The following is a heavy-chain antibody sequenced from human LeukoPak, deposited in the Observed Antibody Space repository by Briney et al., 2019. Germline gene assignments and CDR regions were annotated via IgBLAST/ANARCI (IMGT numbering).Heavy chain of an antibody. CDR3: ARGRWLGELLT. Sequence: SETLSLTCAVYGGSFSGYYWSWIRQPPGKGLEWIAEINHSGNTNYNPSLKSRVTISLDTSKNQFSLKLSSVTAADTAVYYCARGRWLGELLTWGQGTLVTVSS. V-gene: IGHV4-34*01. CDR2: INHSGNT. CDR1: GGSFSGYY. J-gene: IGHJ5*02. D-gene: IGHD3-10*01.